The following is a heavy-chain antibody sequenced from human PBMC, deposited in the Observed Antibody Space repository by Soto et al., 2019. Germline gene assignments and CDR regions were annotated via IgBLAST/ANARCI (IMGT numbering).Heavy chain of an antibody. CDR1: GGSISSGGYY. D-gene: IGHD1-26*01. J-gene: IGHJ4*02. CDR3: AREGGIVGATAADY. Sequence: SETLSLTRTVSGGSISSGGYYWSWIRQHPGKGLEWIGYIYYSGSTYYNPSLKSRVTISVDTSKNQFSLKLSSVTAADTAVYYCAREGGIVGATAADYWGQGTLVTVS. CDR2: IYYSGST. V-gene: IGHV4-31*03.